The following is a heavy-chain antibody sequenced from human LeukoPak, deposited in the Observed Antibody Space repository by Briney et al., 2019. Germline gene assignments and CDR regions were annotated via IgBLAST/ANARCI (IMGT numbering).Heavy chain of an antibody. Sequence: GGSLRLSCPASGFTFSSYGMHWVRRAPGKGLEWVAVIWYDGSNKYYADSVKGRFTISRDNSRNTLYLQMNSLRAEDTAVYYCAREGSPYTSGPFDYWGQGTLVTVSS. V-gene: IGHV3-33*01. J-gene: IGHJ4*02. D-gene: IGHD6-19*01. CDR1: GFTFSSYG. CDR2: IWYDGSNK. CDR3: AREGSPYTSGPFDY.